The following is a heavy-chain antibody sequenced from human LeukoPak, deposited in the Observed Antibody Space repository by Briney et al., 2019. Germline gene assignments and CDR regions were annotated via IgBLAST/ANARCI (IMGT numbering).Heavy chain of an antibody. J-gene: IGHJ6*03. Sequence: GESLEISCKGSGYSFTSYWIGWVRQMPGKGLEWMGIIYPGDSDTRYSPSFQGQVTISADKSISTAYLQWSSLKASDTAMYYCARNWGGWNYYYYYYYMDVWGKGTTVTVSS. CDR3: ARNWGGWNYYYYYYYMDV. D-gene: IGHD6-19*01. V-gene: IGHV5-51*01. CDR1: GYSFTSYW. CDR2: IYPGDSDT.